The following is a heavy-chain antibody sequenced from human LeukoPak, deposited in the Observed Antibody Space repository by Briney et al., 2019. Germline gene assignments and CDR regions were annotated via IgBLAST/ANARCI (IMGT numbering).Heavy chain of an antibody. CDR2: INPSGGST. J-gene: IGHJ5*02. D-gene: IGHD6-19*01. Sequence: ASVKVSCKASGYTFTSYYMHWVRQAPGQGLEWMGIINPSGGSTSYAQKFQGRVTMTRDMSTSTVYMELSSLRSEDTAVYYCARGKVAVAGKTWFDPWGLGTLVTVSS. CDR3: ARGKVAVAGKTWFDP. V-gene: IGHV1-46*01. CDR1: GYTFTSYY.